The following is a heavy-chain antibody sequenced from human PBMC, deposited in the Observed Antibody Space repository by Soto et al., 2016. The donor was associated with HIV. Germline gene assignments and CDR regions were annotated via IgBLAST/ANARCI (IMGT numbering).Heavy chain of an antibody. D-gene: IGHD5-12*01. CDR1: GYSFTSYG. CDR3: AREDGYGGYARMDV. J-gene: IGHJ6*02. Sequence: QVQLVQPGAEVKKPGASVKVSCKTSGYSFTSYGLSWVRQAPGQGLEWMGWISAYDGEPNYVQRLQGRVTMTTDRSTRTAYMELRNLRSDDTAVYYCAREDGYGGYARMDVWGQGTTVTVSS. CDR2: ISAYDGEP. V-gene: IGHV1-18*01.